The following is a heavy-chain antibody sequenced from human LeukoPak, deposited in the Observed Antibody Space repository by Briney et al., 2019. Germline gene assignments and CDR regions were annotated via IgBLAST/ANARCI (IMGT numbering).Heavy chain of an antibody. J-gene: IGHJ4*02. CDR1: GFTFSGYA. CDR3: ARGAYYYGSGSIDY. D-gene: IGHD3-10*01. V-gene: IGHV3-23*01. CDR2: INASGGST. Sequence: GGSLRLSCAASGFTFSGYAMNWVRQAPGKGLEWVSSINASGGSTYYADSVKGRFTISRDNSKNTLYLQMNSLRAEDTAVYYCARGAYYYGSGSIDYWGQGTLVTVSS.